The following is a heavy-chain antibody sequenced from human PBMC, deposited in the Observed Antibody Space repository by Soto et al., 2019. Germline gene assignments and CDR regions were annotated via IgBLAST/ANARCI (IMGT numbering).Heavy chain of an antibody. J-gene: IGHJ3*02. V-gene: IGHV6-1*01. CDR1: GDSVSSNSGA. CDR3: ARVTIVGVVMGAFDI. D-gene: IGHD3-3*01. Sequence: PSQTLSLTCAISGDSVSSNSGAWHWIRQSPSRGLEWLGRTYYRSQWYYDYSGSMKSRITINPDISKNQFSLHLNSVTPEDTAVYYCARVTIVGVVMGAFDIWGQGTMVTVSS. CDR2: TYYRSQWYY.